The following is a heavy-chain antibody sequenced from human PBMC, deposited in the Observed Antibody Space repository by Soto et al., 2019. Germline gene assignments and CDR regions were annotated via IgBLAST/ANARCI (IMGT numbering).Heavy chain of an antibody. CDR1: GFTVSNAW. J-gene: IGHJ4*02. CDR2: IKSKTDGGTT. Sequence: GGSLRLSCAASGFTVSNAWMNWVRQAPGKGLEWVGRIKSKTDGGTTDYAAPVKGRFTISRDDSKNTLYLQMNSLKAEDTAVYYCTTEEQKPGYSYGYNPDMDYWGQGTLVTVSS. V-gene: IGHV3-15*07. D-gene: IGHD5-18*01. CDR3: TTEEQKPGYSYGYNPDMDY.